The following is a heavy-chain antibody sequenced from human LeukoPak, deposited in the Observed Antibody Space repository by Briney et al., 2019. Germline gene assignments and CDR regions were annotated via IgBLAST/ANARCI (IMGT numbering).Heavy chain of an antibody. Sequence: GGSLRLSCAASGNYWMHWVRQAPGKGLVWVTHINSDGSWTSYADSVKGRFTISKDNAKNTVYLQMNNLRAEDTAVYYCVSFYETYWGRGTLVTVSS. CDR1: GNYW. D-gene: IGHD2-2*01. V-gene: IGHV3-74*01. CDR3: VSFYETY. CDR2: INSDGSWT. J-gene: IGHJ4*02.